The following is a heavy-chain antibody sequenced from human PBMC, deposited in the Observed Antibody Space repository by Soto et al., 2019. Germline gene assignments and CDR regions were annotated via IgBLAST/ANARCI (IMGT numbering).Heavy chain of an antibody. Sequence: PSETLSLTCTVSGGSISSYYWSWIRQPPGKGLEWIGYIYYSGSTNYNPSLKSRVTISVDTSKNQFSLKLSSVTAADTAVYYCARARYNWNSGEVKAFDIWGQGTMVTVS. CDR3: ARARYNWNSGEVKAFDI. V-gene: IGHV4-59*01. J-gene: IGHJ3*02. CDR1: GGSISSYY. CDR2: IYYSGST. D-gene: IGHD1-7*01.